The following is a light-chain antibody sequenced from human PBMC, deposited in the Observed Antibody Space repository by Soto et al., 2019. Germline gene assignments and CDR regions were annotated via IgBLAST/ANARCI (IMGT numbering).Light chain of an antibody. V-gene: IGKV3-20*01. CDR3: QQYGYSPIT. Sequence: IVLPQSPCTLSLSAGERSTLSCMSSQSVSSSHLAWYQHKPGRAPRLLIYAASSRATGSPDRFSGGGSGTDFTLTISRLEPEDFAVYYCQQYGYSPITFGQGTRLEIK. J-gene: IGKJ5*01. CDR2: AAS. CDR1: QSVSSSH.